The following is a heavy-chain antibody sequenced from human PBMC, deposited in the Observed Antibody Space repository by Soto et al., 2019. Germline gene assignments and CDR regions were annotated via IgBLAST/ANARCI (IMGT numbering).Heavy chain of an antibody. D-gene: IGHD1-20*01. CDR1: GGSISSGGYS. CDR2: IYHSGST. V-gene: IGHV4-30-2*01. Sequence: LSLTCAVSGGSISSGGYSWSWIRQPPGKGLEWIGYIYHSGSTYYNPSLKSRVTISVDRSKNQFSLKLSSVTAADTALYYSARGAPVFNDYWGQGTLVTVSS. CDR3: ARGAPVFNDY. J-gene: IGHJ4*02.